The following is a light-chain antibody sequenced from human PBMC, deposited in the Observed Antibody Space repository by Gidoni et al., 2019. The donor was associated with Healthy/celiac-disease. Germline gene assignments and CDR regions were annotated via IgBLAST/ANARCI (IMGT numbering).Light chain of an antibody. CDR1: QSLLHSNGYNY. V-gene: IGKV2-28*01. J-gene: IGKJ1*01. Sequence: DSVMTQSPPSLPVTPGEPASISCRSSQSLLHSNGYNYLDWYLQKPGQSPQLLIYLGSNRASGVPDRFSGSGSGTDFTLKISRVEAEDVGVYYCMQALQTRTFGQGTKVEIK. CDR3: MQALQTRT. CDR2: LGS.